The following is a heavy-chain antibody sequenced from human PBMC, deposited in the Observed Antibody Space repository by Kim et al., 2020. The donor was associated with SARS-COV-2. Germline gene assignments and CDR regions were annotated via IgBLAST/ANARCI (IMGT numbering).Heavy chain of an antibody. CDR1: GYTFTSYG. CDR3: ARDHVGVWEFGELLPHQFDY. CDR2: ISAYNGNT. Sequence: ASVKVSCKASGYTFTSYGISWVRQAPGQGLEWMGWISAYNGNTNYAQKLQGRVTMTTDTSTSTAYMELRSLRSDDTAVYYCARDHVGVWEFGELLPHQFDYWGQGTLVTVSS. V-gene: IGHV1-18*04. D-gene: IGHD3-10*01. J-gene: IGHJ4*02.